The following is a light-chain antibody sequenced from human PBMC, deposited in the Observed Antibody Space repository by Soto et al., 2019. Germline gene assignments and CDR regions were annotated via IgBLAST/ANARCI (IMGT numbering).Light chain of an antibody. J-gene: IGKJ1*01. CDR3: QQYGSSPPWT. V-gene: IGKV3-20*01. Sequence: EIVLTQPPANLSVSPGERATLSCRASQSVNQKLGWYQQKPGQAPRLLIYGASSRATGIPDRFSGSGSGTDFTLTISRLEPEDFAVYYCQQYGSSPPWTFGQGTKVDI. CDR2: GAS. CDR1: QSVNQK.